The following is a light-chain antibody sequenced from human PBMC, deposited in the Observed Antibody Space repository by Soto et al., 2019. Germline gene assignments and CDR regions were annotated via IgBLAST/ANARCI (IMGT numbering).Light chain of an antibody. Sequence: DIQMTQSPSSLSASVGDRVTITCRASQTISTYLNWYQQKPGRAPKLLIFAASSLQSGVPPRFSGSGSGTDFTLTVSSLQTEDFATYFCQQGYSTPLTFGGGTKVDIK. CDR1: QTISTY. CDR3: QQGYSTPLT. J-gene: IGKJ4*01. CDR2: AAS. V-gene: IGKV1-39*01.